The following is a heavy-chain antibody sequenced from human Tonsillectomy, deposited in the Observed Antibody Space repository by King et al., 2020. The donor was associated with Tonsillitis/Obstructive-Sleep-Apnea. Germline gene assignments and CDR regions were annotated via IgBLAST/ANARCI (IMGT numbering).Heavy chain of an antibody. CDR2: LNNSGST. Sequence: VQLQQWGAGLLKPSETLSLTCTVYVGSFSGYYWSWIRQPPGKGLEWIGELNNSGSTNYNPSLKSRVTISVDTSRNHFSLKLSSVTAADTAVYYCARKGCALYSSSSGGAYYMDVWAKGTTVTVSS. D-gene: IGHD6-6*01. J-gene: IGHJ6*03. CDR1: VGSFSGYY. V-gene: IGHV4-34*01. CDR3: ARKGCALYSSSSGGAYYMDV.